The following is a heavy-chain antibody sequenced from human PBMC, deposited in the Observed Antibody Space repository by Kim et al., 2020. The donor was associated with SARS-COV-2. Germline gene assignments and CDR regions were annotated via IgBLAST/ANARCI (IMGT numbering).Heavy chain of an antibody. CDR2: IYPGDSDT. J-gene: IGHJ6*02. CDR1: GYSFSSYW. Sequence: GESLKISCKGSGYSFSSYWIGWVRQMPGKGLEWMGIIYPGDSDTRYSPSFQGQVTISADKSISTAYLQWSSLKASDTAMYYCARNLYSGSYYRYYYGMDVWGQETTVTVS. V-gene: IGHV5-51*01. D-gene: IGHD1-26*01. CDR3: ARNLYSGSYYRYYYGMDV.